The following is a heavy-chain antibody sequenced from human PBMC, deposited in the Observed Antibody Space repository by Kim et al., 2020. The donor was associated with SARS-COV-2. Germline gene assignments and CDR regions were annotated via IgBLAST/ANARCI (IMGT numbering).Heavy chain of an antibody. V-gene: IGHV3-74*01. D-gene: IGHD3-3*01. CDR3: AKVFTWFDP. J-gene: IGHJ5*02. CDR2: INTDGRVT. Sequence: GGSLRLSCAASGFTFSNYWMHWVRQAPGKGLVWVSRINTDGRVTTYADSVKGRFTISRDNEKNTLYLQMNSLRAEDTAVYYCAKVFTWFDPWGQGTLGAVSS. CDR1: GFTFSNYW.